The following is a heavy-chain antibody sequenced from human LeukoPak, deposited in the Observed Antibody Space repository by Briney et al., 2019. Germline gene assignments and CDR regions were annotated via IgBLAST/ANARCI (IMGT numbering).Heavy chain of an antibody. CDR2: IYYSGST. Sequence: PPETLSLTCTVSGGSISSYYWSWIRQPPGKGLEWIGYIYYSGSTNYNPSLKSRVTISVDTSKNQFSLKLSSVTAADTAVYYCARAEPDYYDSSGPLFDPWGQGTLVTVSS. D-gene: IGHD3-22*01. CDR1: GGSISSYY. CDR3: ARAEPDYYDSSGPLFDP. J-gene: IGHJ5*02. V-gene: IGHV4-59*01.